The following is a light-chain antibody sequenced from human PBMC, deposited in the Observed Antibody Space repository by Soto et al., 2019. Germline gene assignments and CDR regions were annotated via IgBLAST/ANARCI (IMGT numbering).Light chain of an antibody. CDR2: EVS. Sequence: QSALTQPASVSGCPGQSITISCTGTRTDVGGYNFVSWYQQHPGKAPKLIIYEVSNRPSGVSNRFSGSKSDNTASLTISGLQAEDEADYYCSSYVSSKTYVFGTGTKVTVL. CDR3: SSYVSSKTYV. V-gene: IGLV2-14*01. CDR1: RTDVGGYNF. J-gene: IGLJ1*01.